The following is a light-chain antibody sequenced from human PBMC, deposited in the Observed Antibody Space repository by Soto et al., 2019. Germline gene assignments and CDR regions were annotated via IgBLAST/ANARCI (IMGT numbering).Light chain of an antibody. Sequence: DIQMTQSPSTLSASLGDRAAITCRASEFVNGCLAWYHQKPGKVPELLIYQASNWVSGVPSRFRGSGSGTEFTLTISSLQPEDFAVYYCQQYRGYSRTFGQGTKVDIK. V-gene: IGKV1-5*01. J-gene: IGKJ1*01. CDR2: QAS. CDR1: EFVNGC. CDR3: QQYRGYSRT.